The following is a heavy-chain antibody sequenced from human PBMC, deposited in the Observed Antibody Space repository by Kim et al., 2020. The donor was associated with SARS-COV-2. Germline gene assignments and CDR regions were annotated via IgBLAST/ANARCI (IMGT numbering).Heavy chain of an antibody. J-gene: IGHJ4*02. CDR3: ARTPMVRGPFDY. D-gene: IGHD3-10*01. Sequence: SETLSLTCTVSGGSISSGGSYWSWIRQHPGKGLEWIGYIYYSGSTYYNPSLKSRVTISADTSKNQFSLKLSSVTAADTAVYYCARTPMVRGPFDYWGQGTLVTASS. V-gene: IGHV4-31*03. CDR2: IYYSGST. CDR1: GGSISSGGSY.